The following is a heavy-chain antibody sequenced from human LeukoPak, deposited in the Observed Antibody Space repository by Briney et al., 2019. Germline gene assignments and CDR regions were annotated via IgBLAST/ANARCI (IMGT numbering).Heavy chain of an antibody. CDR3: ARDIAAAGRKN. CDR1: GFTFSSYS. Sequence: GGSLRLSCAASGFTFSSYSMNWVRQAPGKGLEWVSYISSSSSTIYYADSVKGRFTISRDNAKNSLYLQMNSLRAEDTAVYYCARDIAAAGRKNWGQGTLVTVSS. D-gene: IGHD6-13*01. CDR2: ISSSSSTI. V-gene: IGHV3-48*04. J-gene: IGHJ4*01.